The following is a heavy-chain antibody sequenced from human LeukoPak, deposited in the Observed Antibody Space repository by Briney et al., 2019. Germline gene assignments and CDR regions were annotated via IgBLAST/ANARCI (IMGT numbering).Heavy chain of an antibody. J-gene: IGHJ6*02. Sequence: GGSLGLSCAASGFTFSSYAMSWVRQAPGKGLEWVSAISGSGGSTYYADSVKGRFTISRDNSKNTLYLQMNSLRAEDTAVYYCAKEDAVPFYYYGMDVWGQGTTVTVSS. D-gene: IGHD2-8*01. CDR2: ISGSGGST. CDR3: AKEDAVPFYYYGMDV. CDR1: GFTFSSYA. V-gene: IGHV3-23*01.